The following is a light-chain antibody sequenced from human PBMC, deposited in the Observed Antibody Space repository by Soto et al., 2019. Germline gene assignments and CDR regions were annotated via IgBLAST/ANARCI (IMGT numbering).Light chain of an antibody. V-gene: IGLV1-40*01. Sequence: QSVLTQPPSESGAPGQRVAISCTGSSSNIGAGYDVHWYQHLPRTAPKLLIYGSSNRPSGVPDRFSGSKSGTSASLAITGLQAEDEADYYCQSYDSSLSGVVFGGGTKVTVL. CDR2: GSS. J-gene: IGLJ2*01. CDR3: QSYDSSLSGVV. CDR1: SSNIGAGYD.